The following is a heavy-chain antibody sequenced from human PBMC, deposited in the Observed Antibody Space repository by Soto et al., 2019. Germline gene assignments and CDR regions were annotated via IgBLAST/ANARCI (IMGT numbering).Heavy chain of an antibody. V-gene: IGHV4-59*01. D-gene: IGHD3-3*01. CDR3: ARVGSGYSYSPDY. CDR1: GGSISSYD. CDR2: IYYSGST. Sequence: PSETLSLTCTVSGGSISSYDWSWIRQPPGKGLEWIGYIYYSGSTNYNPSLKSRVTISVDTSKNQFSLKLSSVTAADTAVYYCARVGSGYSYSPDYWGQGTLVTVSS. J-gene: IGHJ4*02.